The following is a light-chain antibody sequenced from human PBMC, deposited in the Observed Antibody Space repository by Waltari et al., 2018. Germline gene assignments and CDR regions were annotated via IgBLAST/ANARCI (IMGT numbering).Light chain of an antibody. V-gene: IGLV2-14*03. Sequence: QSALTQPASVSGSPGQSITLSCPGSSSDIGGSLHVSLYQQHPGKASNLIISYVYNRPSGVSSRFSGSKSGTTASLTIAGLQAEDEADYYFSSYTTTNTPHYVFGSGTRVTVL. CDR2: YVY. J-gene: IGLJ1*01. CDR1: SSDIGGSLH. CDR3: SSYTTTNTPHYV.